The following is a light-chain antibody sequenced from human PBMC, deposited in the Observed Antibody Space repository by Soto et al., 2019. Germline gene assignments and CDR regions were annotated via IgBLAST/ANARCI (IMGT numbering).Light chain of an antibody. CDR3: SSYTSSSTLV. CDR1: SSDVGGYNY. CDR2: EVS. Sequence: QSALTQPASVTGSPGQSITISCTGTSSDVGGYNYVSWYQQHPDKAPKLMIYEVSNRPSGVSNRFSGSKSGNTASLTISGLQAEAEADYYCSSYTSSSTLVFGGGTKLTVL. V-gene: IGLV2-14*01. J-gene: IGLJ2*01.